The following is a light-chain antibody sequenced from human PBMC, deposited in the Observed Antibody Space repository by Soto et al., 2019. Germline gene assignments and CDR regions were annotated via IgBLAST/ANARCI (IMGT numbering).Light chain of an antibody. J-gene: IGLJ1*01. Sequence: QPVLTQRPSASGSPGQSVTISCTTTSGDIGGYNYVSWYQQHPGKAPKLMIYEVSKRPSGVPDRFSGSKSGNTASLTVSGLQAEDEADYYCSSYAGSNNYVFGTGTKSPS. CDR3: SSYAGSNNYV. CDR2: EVS. V-gene: IGLV2-8*01. CDR1: SGDIGGYNY.